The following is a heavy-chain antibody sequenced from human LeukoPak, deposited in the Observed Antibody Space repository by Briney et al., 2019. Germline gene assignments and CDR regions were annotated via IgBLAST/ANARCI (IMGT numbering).Heavy chain of an antibody. V-gene: IGHV4-30-4*01. Sequence: PSQTLSLNCTVSGGSISSGDYYWRWIRQPPGKGLEWIGYIYYSGSTYYNPSLKGRVTISVDTSKNQFSLKLSSVTAADTAVYYCARVIVVVPAATPNWFDPWGQGTLVTVSS. CDR1: GGSISSGDYY. CDR2: IYYSGST. CDR3: ARVIVVVPAATPNWFDP. J-gene: IGHJ5*02. D-gene: IGHD2-2*01.